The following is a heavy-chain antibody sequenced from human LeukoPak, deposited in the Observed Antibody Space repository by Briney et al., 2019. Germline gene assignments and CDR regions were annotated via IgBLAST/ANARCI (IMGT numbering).Heavy chain of an antibody. CDR2: ISTSGTT. D-gene: IGHD1-26*01. CDR3: AREATVVGATII. J-gene: IGHJ4*02. Sequence: SETLSLTCTVSGGSVTTYYWSWIRQSAGKGLEWIGHISTSGTTTYNPSLKSRVTMSVDTSKNQFSLKLTSVTAADTAVYYCAREATVVGATIIWGQGTLVTVSS. V-gene: IGHV4-4*07. CDR1: GGSVTTYY.